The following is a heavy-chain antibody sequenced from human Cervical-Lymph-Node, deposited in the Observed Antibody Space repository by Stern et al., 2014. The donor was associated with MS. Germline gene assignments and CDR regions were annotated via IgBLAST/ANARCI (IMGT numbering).Heavy chain of an antibody. CDR2: IGYHGSNP. CDR3: ASAYSSSHYYFDY. V-gene: IGHV3-33*01. Sequence: VQLVESGGGVVQPGRSLRLSCAVSGFSFSRYAMHWVRQAPGKGLEWVALIGYHGSNPYYADSVTGRFTISRDNFKNTLYLQMNSLRAEDTAVYYCASAYSSSHYYFDYWGQGTLVTVSS. J-gene: IGHJ4*02. CDR1: GFSFSRYA. D-gene: IGHD6-13*01.